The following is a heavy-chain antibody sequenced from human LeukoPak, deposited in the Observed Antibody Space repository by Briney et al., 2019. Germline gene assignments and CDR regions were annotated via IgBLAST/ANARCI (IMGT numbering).Heavy chain of an antibody. CDR3: ARGFDCSSASCSCMDV. CDR2: ISGSGSDI. V-gene: IGHV3-11*01. J-gene: IGHJ6*02. D-gene: IGHD2-2*01. CDR1: GFPFSDYY. Sequence: PGGSLRLSCVASGFPFSDYYMSWNRQAPGKGLDWVSYISGSGSDIYYADSVKGRFTISRDNAKNSLHLQMNSLGAEDTAVYYCARGFDCSSASCSCMDVWGQGTTVIVSS.